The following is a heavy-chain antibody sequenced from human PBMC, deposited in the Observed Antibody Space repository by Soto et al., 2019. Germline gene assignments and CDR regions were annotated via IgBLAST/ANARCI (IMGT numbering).Heavy chain of an antibody. V-gene: IGHV4-59*02. CDR3: ARAAYGSGSYYAPYYYYAMDV. CDR1: GAAVSSSN. D-gene: IGHD3-10*01. J-gene: IGHJ6*02. CDR2: ILYTGNT. Sequence: SETLSLTCTVSGAAVSSSNWSGIRQPPGKGLEWLGYILYTGNTSYNPSLKSRVTMSVDTSKNQVSLKLSAVTAADTAVYFCARAAYGSGSYYAPYYYYAMDVWGHGTTVSTSS.